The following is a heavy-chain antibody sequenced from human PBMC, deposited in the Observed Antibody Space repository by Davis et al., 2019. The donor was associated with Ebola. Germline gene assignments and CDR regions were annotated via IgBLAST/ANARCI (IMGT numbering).Heavy chain of an antibody. V-gene: IGHV4-30-2*01. CDR2: IYHSGST. D-gene: IGHD3-3*01. CDR3: ARGHYDFWSGSLGLYYYYGMDV. Sequence: MPSETLSLTCAVSGGSISSGGYSWSWIRQPPGKGLEWIGYIYHSGSTYYNPSLKSRVTISVDTSKNQFSLKLSSVTAADTAVYYCARGHYDFWSGSLGLYYYYGMDVWGQGTTVTVSS. CDR1: GGSISSGGYS. J-gene: IGHJ6*02.